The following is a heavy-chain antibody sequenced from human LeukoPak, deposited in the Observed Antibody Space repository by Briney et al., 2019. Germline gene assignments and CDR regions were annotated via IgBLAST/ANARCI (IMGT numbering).Heavy chain of an antibody. CDR3: ASLKNYYDSSGYLVTEAFDI. CDR1: GYTFTSYG. CDR2: ISAYNGNT. V-gene: IGHV1-18*01. J-gene: IGHJ3*02. Sequence: ASVKVSCKASGYTFTSYGISWVRQAPGQGLEWMGWISAYNGNTNYAQKLQGRVTLTTDTSTRTAYMELRSLRSDDTAVYYCASLKNYYDSSGYLVTEAFDIWGQGTMVTVSS. D-gene: IGHD3-22*01.